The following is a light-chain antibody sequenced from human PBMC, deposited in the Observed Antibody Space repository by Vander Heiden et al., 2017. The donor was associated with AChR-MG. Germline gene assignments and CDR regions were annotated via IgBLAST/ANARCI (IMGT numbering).Light chain of an antibody. CDR2: DSR. CDR3: QSYDSSLNTVV. Sequence: QSVLTQPPSVSGAPRQRVTISCTGSSSNIGAGYDVHWYQQLPTTAPKLLIYDSRDRPSGVPDRFSGSKSGTSASLAITGLQAEDEADYYCQSYDSSLNTVVFGGGTKLTVL. J-gene: IGLJ2*01. V-gene: IGLV1-40*01. CDR1: SSNIGAGYD.